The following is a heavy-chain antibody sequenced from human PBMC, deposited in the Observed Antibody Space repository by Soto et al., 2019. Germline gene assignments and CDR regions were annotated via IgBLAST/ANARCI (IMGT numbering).Heavy chain of an antibody. CDR3: AKIRVGEHYYYTLDV. J-gene: IGHJ6*02. CDR2: IHYSGTT. CDR1: GGSISNYY. Sequence: QVQVQESGPGLVKPSETLSLTCTVSGGSISNYYWTWIRQPPGKGLEWIASIHYSGTTSYHPSLKNRVTISVVTSKNQFSLKLTLVTAADTAMYFCAKIRVGEHYYYTLDVWGQGTAVTVSS. D-gene: IGHD3-10*01. V-gene: IGHV4-59*01.